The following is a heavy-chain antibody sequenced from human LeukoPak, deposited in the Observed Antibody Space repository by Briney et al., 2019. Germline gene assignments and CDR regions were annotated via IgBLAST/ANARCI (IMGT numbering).Heavy chain of an antibody. CDR3: STVVIAVAGNHYFDY. V-gene: IGHV1-24*01. CDR2: FDPEDGET. Sequence: ASVKVSCKVSGYTLTELSMHWVRQAPGKGLEWMGGFDPEDGETIYAQKFQGRGTMTEDTSTDTAYMEMSSLTSDDTALYYCSTVVIAVAGNHYFDYWGQGTLVSVSS. CDR1: GYTLTELS. J-gene: IGHJ4*02. D-gene: IGHD6-19*01.